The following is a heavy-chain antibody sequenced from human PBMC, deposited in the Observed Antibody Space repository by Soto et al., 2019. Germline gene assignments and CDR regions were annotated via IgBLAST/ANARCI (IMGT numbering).Heavy chain of an antibody. CDR2: IRSDGSIT. CDR3: ARSDWFDP. CDR1: GLTISGYW. Sequence: AGGSLRLSCEASGLTISGYWMNWVRQVPGKGPVWVARIRSDGSITTYADSVKGRFTISRDNAKNTLYLQMDTLTADDTAVYYCARSDWFDPWGQGTLVTVSS. J-gene: IGHJ5*02. V-gene: IGHV3-74*01.